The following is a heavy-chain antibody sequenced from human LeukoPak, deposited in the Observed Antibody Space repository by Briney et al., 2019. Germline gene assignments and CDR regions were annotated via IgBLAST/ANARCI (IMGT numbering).Heavy chain of an antibody. CDR2: IYYSGST. CDR3: AREDIVVVEAFDY. J-gene: IGHJ4*02. Sequence: SETLSLTCTVSGGSISSSSYYWGWIRQPPGKGPEWIGSIYYSGSTYYDPSLKSRVTISVDTSRNQFSLKLSSVTAADTAVYYCAREDIVVVEAFDYWGQGTLVTVSS. V-gene: IGHV4-39*02. D-gene: IGHD2-2*01. CDR1: GGSISSSSYY.